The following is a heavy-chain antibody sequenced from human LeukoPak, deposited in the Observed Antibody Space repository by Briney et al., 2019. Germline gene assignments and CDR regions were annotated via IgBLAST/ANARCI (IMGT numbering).Heavy chain of an antibody. D-gene: IGHD2-2*02. CDR1: GGSLSGYY. V-gene: IGHV4-34*01. J-gene: IGHJ3*02. Sequence: PSETLSLTCTVDGGSLSGYYWTWIRQPPGKGLEWIGEINDSGSTNYNPSLKSRVTISLDTSKNQFSLKLSSVTAADTAVYYCARAYCSSTSCYISAFDIWGQGTMVAVSS. CDR2: INDSGST. CDR3: ARAYCSSTSCYISAFDI.